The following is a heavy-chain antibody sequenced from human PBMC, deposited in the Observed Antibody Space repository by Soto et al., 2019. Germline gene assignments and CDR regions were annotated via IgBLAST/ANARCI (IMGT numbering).Heavy chain of an antibody. D-gene: IGHD6-13*01. V-gene: IGHV3-21*01. Sequence: GGSLRLSCAASGFTFSSYSMNWVRQAPGKGLEWVSSISSSSSYIYHADSVKGRFTISRDNAKNSLYLQMNSLRAEDTAVYYCARDPDSSSSWYGGSYYYYGMDVWGQGTTVTVSS. CDR1: GFTFSSYS. CDR3: ARDPDSSSSWYGGSYYYYGMDV. CDR2: ISSSSSYI. J-gene: IGHJ6*02.